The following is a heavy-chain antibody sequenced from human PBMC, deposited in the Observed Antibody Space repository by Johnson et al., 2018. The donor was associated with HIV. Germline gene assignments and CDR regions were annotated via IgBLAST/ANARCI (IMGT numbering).Heavy chain of an antibody. J-gene: IGHJ3*02. CDR2: ISSSGSNI. Sequence: QVQLVESGGGLVKPGGSPRLSCAASGFTFSDHYMAWIRQAPGKGLEWVSYISSSGSNIYYADSVKGRFTISRDNSKNTLYLQMNSLRAEDTALYYCAKATEGEGLWAFDIWGQGTMVTVSS. V-gene: IGHV3-11*01. D-gene: IGHD1-26*01. CDR3: AKATEGEGLWAFDI. CDR1: GFTFSDHY.